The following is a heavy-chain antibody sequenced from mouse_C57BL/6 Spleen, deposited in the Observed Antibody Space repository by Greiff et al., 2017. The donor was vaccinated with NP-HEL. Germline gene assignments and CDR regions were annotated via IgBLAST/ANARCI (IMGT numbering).Heavy chain of an antibody. V-gene: IGHV1-26*01. CDR3: ARDYDYGFDY. D-gene: IGHD2-4*01. J-gene: IGHJ2*01. CDR1: GYTFTDYY. Sequence: EVQLQQSGPELVKPGASVKISCKASGYTFTDYYMNWVKQSHGKSLEWIGDINPNNGGTSYNQKFKGKATLTVDKSSSTAYMELRSLTSEDSAVYYCARDYDYGFDYWGQGTTLTVSS. CDR2: INPNNGGT.